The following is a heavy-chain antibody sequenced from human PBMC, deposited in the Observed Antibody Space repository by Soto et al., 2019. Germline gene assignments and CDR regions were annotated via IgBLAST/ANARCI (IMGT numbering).Heavy chain of an antibody. Sequence: QVQLVQSGAEVKKPGSSVKVSCKASGDTFSSYTITWVRQAPGQGIEWMGGIIPLFGTTYYAQKFHGRVTLTADSYTSTAYMELSSLASEDRAVYYCARKVASSDDAFDIWGQGTMVTVSS. CDR2: IIPLFGTT. CDR3: ARKVASSDDAFDI. CDR1: GDTFSSYT. J-gene: IGHJ3*02. V-gene: IGHV1-69*01.